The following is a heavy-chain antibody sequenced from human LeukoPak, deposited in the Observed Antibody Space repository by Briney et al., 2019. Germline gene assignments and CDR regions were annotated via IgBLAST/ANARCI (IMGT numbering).Heavy chain of an antibody. Sequence: GGSLRLSCAASGFTFSSYTINWVRQAPGKGLEWVAVISYDGSNKYFADSVKGRFTISRDNSKNTLYLQMNTLRAEDTAVYSCARGALYTHYFDYWGQGTLVTVSS. CDR1: GFTFSSYT. J-gene: IGHJ4*02. V-gene: IGHV3-30-3*01. CDR3: ARGALYTHYFDY. D-gene: IGHD3-16*01. CDR2: ISYDGSNK.